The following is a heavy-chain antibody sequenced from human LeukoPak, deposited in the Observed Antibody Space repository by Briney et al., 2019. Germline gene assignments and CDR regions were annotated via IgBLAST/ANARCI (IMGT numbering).Heavy chain of an antibody. CDR1: GFTFSSYG. Sequence: GGSLRLSXAASGFTFSSYGMHWVRQAPGKGLEWVAFIWFDGSNKNYADSVKGRFTISRDNSKNTLFLQMNSLRGEDTAVYYCARGVDYGDYWGQGTLVTVSS. V-gene: IGHV3-30*02. D-gene: IGHD2-2*01. CDR3: ARGVDYGDY. J-gene: IGHJ4*02. CDR2: IWFDGSNK.